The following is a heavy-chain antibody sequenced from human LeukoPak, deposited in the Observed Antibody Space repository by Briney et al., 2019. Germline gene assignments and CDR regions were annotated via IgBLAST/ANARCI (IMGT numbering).Heavy chain of an antibody. V-gene: IGHV1-2*02. J-gene: IGHJ3*02. Sequence: ASVKVSCKASGYTFTGYYMHWVRQAPGQGLEWMGWINPNSGGTNYAQKLQGRVTMTTDTSTSTAYMELRSLRSDDTAVYYCARDLYDSSGHRLAGDAFDIWGQGTMVTVSS. D-gene: IGHD3-22*01. CDR3: ARDLYDSSGHRLAGDAFDI. CDR1: GYTFTGYY. CDR2: INPNSGGT.